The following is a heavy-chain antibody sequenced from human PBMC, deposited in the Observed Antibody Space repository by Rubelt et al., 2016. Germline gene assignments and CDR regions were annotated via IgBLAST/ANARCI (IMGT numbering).Heavy chain of an antibody. CDR1: GGTFSSYA. J-gene: IGHJ4*02. Sequence: GQLVQSGAEVKKPGSSVKVSCKASGGTFSSYAISWVRQAPGQGLEWMGGIIPIFGTANYAQKFQGRVTMTRDTSTSTVYMELSSLRSEDTALYYCARSVVRPYFDYWGQGTLVTVSS. V-gene: IGHV1-69*06. CDR2: IIPIFGTA. CDR3: ARSVVRPYFDY.